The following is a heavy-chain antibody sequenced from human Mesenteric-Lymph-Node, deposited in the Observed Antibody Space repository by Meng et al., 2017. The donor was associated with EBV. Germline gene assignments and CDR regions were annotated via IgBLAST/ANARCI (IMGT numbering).Heavy chain of an antibody. V-gene: IGHV4-4*02. J-gene: IGHJ4*02. CDR2: IYHSGST. CDR1: GGSVSSGDW. D-gene: IGHD5-24*01. Sequence: QVHLQESGPGLVKPSGTLSLTGAVSGGSVSSGDWWSWVRQSPGMGLEWIGEIYHSGSTHYNPSLKTRVTISVDKSRNQFSLILRSVTAADTAVYHCARLSPGREMVDYWGQGTLVTVSS. CDR3: ARLSPGREMVDY.